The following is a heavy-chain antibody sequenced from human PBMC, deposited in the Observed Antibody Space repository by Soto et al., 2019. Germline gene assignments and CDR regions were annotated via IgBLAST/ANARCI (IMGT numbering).Heavy chain of an antibody. CDR1: GASISSPSYY. V-gene: IGHV4-39*07. Sequence: SETLSLTCTVSGASISSPSYYWGWIRLSPGKGLEWLGSIYYSGTTHYNPSLKSRVSLSVDTSKMQFSLNLTSVTAADTAVYYCARDRRDDFWSGYYFDGDAFDIWGQGTMVTVSS. CDR2: IYYSGTT. D-gene: IGHD3-3*01. CDR3: ARDRRDDFWSGYYFDGDAFDI. J-gene: IGHJ3*02.